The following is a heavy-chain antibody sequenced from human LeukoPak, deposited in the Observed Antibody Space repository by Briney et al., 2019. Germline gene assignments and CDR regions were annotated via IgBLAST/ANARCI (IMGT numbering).Heavy chain of an antibody. Sequence: SVKVSCKASGGTFSSYAISWVRQAPGQGLEWMGGIIPIFGTANYAQKFQGRVTITADESTSTAYMELSSLRPEDTAVYYCARGPRIQLWPGIDAFDIWGQGTMVTVSS. D-gene: IGHD5-18*01. J-gene: IGHJ3*02. V-gene: IGHV1-69*13. CDR3: ARGPRIQLWPGIDAFDI. CDR2: IIPIFGTA. CDR1: GGTFSSYA.